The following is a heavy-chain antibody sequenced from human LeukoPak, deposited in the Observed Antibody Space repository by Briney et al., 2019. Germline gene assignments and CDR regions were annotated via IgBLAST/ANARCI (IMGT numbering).Heavy chain of an antibody. Sequence: SETLSLTCTVSGGSISSGDYYWGWIRQPPGKGLEWIGYIYYSGSTYYNPSLKSRVTISVDTSMNQFSLKLSSVTAADTAVYYCAREFLGYYGSGSYSEQNWFDPWGQGTLVTVSS. CDR2: IYYSGST. CDR1: GGSISSGDYY. D-gene: IGHD3-10*01. V-gene: IGHV4-30-4*01. J-gene: IGHJ5*02. CDR3: AREFLGYYGSGSYSEQNWFDP.